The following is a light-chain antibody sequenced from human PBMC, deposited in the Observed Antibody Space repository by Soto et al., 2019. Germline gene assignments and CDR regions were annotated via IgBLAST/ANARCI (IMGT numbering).Light chain of an antibody. V-gene: IGKV1-39*01. CDR2: AAS. CDR1: QSISSY. CDR3: QQSYTTPLT. J-gene: IGKJ4*01. Sequence: DIQMTQSPSSLSASVGDRVTITCRASQSISSYLNWYQQKPGKPPKILIYAASSFPSGVPSRFSGSGSGTDFTLTISSLQPEDFETYFCQQSYTTPLTFGGGTKVDIK.